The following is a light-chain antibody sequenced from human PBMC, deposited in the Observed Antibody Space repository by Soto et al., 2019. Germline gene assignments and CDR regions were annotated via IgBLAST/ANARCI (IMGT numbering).Light chain of an antibody. J-gene: IGKJ2*01. CDR1: QSVSGN. CDR3: QQTHSTPHT. V-gene: IGKV3-15*01. CDR2: GAS. Sequence: EIVMTQSPATLSVSPGERATLSCRASQSVSGNLAWYQQKPVQAPRLLIYGASTRATGIPARFSGSGSGTDFTLTIDSLQSEDFATYHCQQTHSTPHTFGQGTKLGIK.